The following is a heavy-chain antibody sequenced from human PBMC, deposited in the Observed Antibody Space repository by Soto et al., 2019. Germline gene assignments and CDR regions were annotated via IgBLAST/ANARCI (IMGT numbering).Heavy chain of an antibody. V-gene: IGHV5-10-1*01. CDR3: ASTPSRGYCSGGSCYYYYYGMDV. CDR1: GYSFTSYW. Sequence: GESLKISCNGSGYSFTSYWISWVRQMPGKGLEWMGRIDPSDSYTNYSPSFQGHVTISADKSISTAYLQWSSLKASDTAMYYCASTPSRGYCSGGSCYYYYYGMDVWGQGTKVTVYS. CDR2: IDPSDSYT. D-gene: IGHD2-15*01. J-gene: IGHJ6*02.